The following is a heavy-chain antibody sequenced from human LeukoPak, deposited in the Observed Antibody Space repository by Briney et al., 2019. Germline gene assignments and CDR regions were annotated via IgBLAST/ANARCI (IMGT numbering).Heavy chain of an antibody. CDR2: ISSSSSYI. V-gene: IGHV3-11*06. CDR1: GLTFSDYY. CDR3: ASSTSFYYFDY. Sequence: GGSLRLSCAASGLTFSDYYMSWIRQAPGKGLEWVSSISSSSSYIYYADSVKGRFTISRDNAKNSLYLQMNSLRAEDTAVYYCASSTSFYYFDYWGQGTLVTVSS. D-gene: IGHD2-2*01. J-gene: IGHJ4*02.